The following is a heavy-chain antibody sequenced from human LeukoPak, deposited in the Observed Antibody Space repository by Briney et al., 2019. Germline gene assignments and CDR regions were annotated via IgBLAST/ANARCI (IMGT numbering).Heavy chain of an antibody. CDR3: ARDKEYSYGHFDY. Sequence: SETLSLTCAVYGGSFSGYYWSWIRRPPGKGLEWIGYIYYSGSTNYNPSLKSRVTISVDTSKNQFSLKLSSVTAADTAVYYCARDKEYSYGHFDYWGQGTLVTVSS. D-gene: IGHD5-18*01. V-gene: IGHV4-59*01. CDR1: GGSFSGYY. J-gene: IGHJ4*02. CDR2: IYYSGST.